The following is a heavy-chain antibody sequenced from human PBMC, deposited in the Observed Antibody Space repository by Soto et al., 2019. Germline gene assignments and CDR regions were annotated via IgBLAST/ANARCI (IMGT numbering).Heavy chain of an antibody. V-gene: IGHV1-69*04. CDR1: GGTFSSYA. CDR2: IIPILGIA. J-gene: IGHJ6*01. D-gene: IGHD2-2*01. Sequence: ASVKVSCKASGGTFSSYAISWVRQAPGQGLEWMERIIPILGIANYAQKFQGRVMITADKYTSKAYMELISLISEDTAAYYGARSKVVPAAPYYYYGLDVWRLGTTVTVSS. CDR3: ARSKVVPAAPYYYYGLDV.